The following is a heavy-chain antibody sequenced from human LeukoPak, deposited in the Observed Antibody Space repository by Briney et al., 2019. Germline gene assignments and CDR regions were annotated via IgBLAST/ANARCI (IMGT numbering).Heavy chain of an antibody. CDR3: ARDVSTVTTVYFDY. J-gene: IGHJ4*02. CDR1: GFTFSSYE. Sequence: GGSLRLSCAASGFTFSSYEMNWVRQAPGKGLEWVSSISSSSSCIYYADSVKSRFTISRDNAKNSLYLQMNSLRAEDTAVYYCARDVSTVTTVYFDYWGRGTLVTVSS. D-gene: IGHD4-17*01. V-gene: IGHV3-21*01. CDR2: ISSSSSCI.